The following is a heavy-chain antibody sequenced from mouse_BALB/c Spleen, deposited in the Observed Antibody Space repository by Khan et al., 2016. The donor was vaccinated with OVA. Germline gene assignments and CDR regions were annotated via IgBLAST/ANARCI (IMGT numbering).Heavy chain of an antibody. Sequence: VQLQESGPGLVAPSQSLSITCSVSGFSLITYGVHWVRQSPGKGLEWLGIIWAGGSTNYNSALMSRLSIPKDNSKSQVFLKMNSLQTDDTAMYYCARETAYYGDYEAMDYWGQGTSVTVSS. CDR2: IWAGGST. J-gene: IGHJ4*01. CDR3: ARETAYYGDYEAMDY. D-gene: IGHD2-13*01. CDR1: GFSLITYG. V-gene: IGHV2-9*02.